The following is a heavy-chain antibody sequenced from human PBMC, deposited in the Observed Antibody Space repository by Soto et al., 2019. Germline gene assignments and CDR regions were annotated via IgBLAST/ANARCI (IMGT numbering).Heavy chain of an antibody. CDR1: GFSVSINY. Sequence: ELQLVESGGGLVQPGGSLRLSCAASGFSVSINYVNWVRQAPGKGLEWVSVIYSGGTTHYADSVKGRFTISRDTSKNTLYLQMNSLRVEDTAVYYCAGDSTDGDFVDAFDVWGQGTMFTVSS. V-gene: IGHV3-66*01. CDR2: IYSGGTT. CDR3: AGDSTDGDFVDAFDV. D-gene: IGHD4-17*01. J-gene: IGHJ3*01.